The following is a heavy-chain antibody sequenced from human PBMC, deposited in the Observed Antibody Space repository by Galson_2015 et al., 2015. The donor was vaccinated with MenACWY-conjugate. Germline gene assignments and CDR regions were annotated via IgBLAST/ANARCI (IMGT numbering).Heavy chain of an antibody. D-gene: IGHD4-23*01. CDR3: ARRSARLTLGAFDI. V-gene: IGHV4-39*01. CDR2: ISYSGST. J-gene: IGHJ3*02. CDR1: GGSISSRSYF. Sequence: ATLSLACTVSGGSISSRSYFWGWIRPPPGKGLEWIGTISYSGSTHHNPSLNNRVTVSADTSKHQFTLNVNSVTAADTALYYCARRSARLTLGAFDIWGQGTMVTVSS.